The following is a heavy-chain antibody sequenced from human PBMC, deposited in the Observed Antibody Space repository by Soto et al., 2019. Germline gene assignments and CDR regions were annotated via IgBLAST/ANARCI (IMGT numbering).Heavy chain of an antibody. D-gene: IGHD3-16*01. CDR3: AQGGVRMDV. J-gene: IGHJ6*02. CDR1: GVSISTSY. CDR2: IYDSGTT. V-gene: IGHV4-59*01. Sequence: QVQLQESGPGLVKPSETLSLTCTVSGVSISTSYWSWIRQPPGKGLEWIGYIYDSGTTNYNPSLKSRARTSVDPSKNQLSLKLSFVTAADTAAYYCAQGGVRMDVWGQGTTVTVSS.